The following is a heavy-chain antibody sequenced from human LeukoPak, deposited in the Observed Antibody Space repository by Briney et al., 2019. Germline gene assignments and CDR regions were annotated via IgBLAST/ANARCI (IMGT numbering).Heavy chain of an antibody. CDR2: ISSSGSTI. D-gene: IGHD4-11*01. CDR3: ARTPAAHTVTTTNWFDP. CDR1: GFTFSDYY. V-gene: IGHV3-11*01. J-gene: IGHJ5*02. Sequence: GGSLRLSCAASGFTFSDYYVSWIRQAPGKGLEWVSYISSSGSTIYYADSVKGRFTISRDNAKNSLYLQMNSLRAEDTAVYYCARTPAAHTVTTTNWFDPWGQGTLVTVSS.